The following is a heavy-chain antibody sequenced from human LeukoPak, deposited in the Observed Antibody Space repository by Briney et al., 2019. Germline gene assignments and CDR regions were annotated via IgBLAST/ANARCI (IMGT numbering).Heavy chain of an antibody. J-gene: IGHJ6*03. CDR2: IYHSGST. CDR3: ARSQNYYYYYMDV. CDR1: GGSISSSNW. V-gene: IGHV4-4*02. Sequence: SGTLSLTCAVSGGSISSSNWWSWVSQPPGKGLEWIGEIYHSGSTNYNPSLKSRVTISVDTSKNQFSLKLSSVTAADTAVYYCARSQNYYYYYMDVWGKGTTVTVSS.